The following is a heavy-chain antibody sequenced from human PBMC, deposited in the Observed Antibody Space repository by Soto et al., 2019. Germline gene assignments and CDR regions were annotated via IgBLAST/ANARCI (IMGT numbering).Heavy chain of an antibody. CDR2: INPNSGGT. CDR3: AKSNSGWPLRFDY. CDR1: GYTFTGYY. V-gene: IGHV1-2*04. D-gene: IGHD6-19*01. Sequence: GASVKVSCKASGYTFTGYYMHWVRQAPGQGLEWMGWINPNSGGTNYAQKFQGWVTMTTDTSTSTAYMELRSLRSDDTAVYYCAKSNSGWPLRFDYWGQGTLVTVSS. J-gene: IGHJ4*02.